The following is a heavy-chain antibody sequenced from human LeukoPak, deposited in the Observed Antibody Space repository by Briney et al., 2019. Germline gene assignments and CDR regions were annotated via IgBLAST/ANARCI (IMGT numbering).Heavy chain of an antibody. CDR2: ISDDGRSK. CDR3: VKQDTGSYLGGY. V-gene: IGHV3-74*01. Sequence: GGSLRPSCAASGFTFSGYWMHWVRQVPGKGLVWISYISDDGRSKGYADSVQGRFTISRDNAKNTLSLQMNSLRVDDTAVYYCVKQDTGSYLGGYWGQRTLVTVSS. D-gene: IGHD1-26*01. J-gene: IGHJ4*02. CDR1: GFTFSGYW.